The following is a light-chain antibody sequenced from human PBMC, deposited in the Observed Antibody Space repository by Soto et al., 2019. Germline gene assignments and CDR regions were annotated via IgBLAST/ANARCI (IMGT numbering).Light chain of an antibody. CDR1: QSVSSNY. V-gene: IGKV3-20*01. J-gene: IGKJ3*01. CDR2: AAS. CDR3: PKYGSPVT. Sequence: ESVLTKSPGTLSLSPGERATLSCRARQSVSSNYLTWYQHKPGQGPRLLIYAASSKATGIPDRFSGSGSGTDCSLTISRLEPEDAALYYWPKYGSPVTFGPGTKVQI.